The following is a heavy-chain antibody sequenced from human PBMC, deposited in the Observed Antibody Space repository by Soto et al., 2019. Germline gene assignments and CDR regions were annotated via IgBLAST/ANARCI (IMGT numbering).Heavy chain of an antibody. D-gene: IGHD2-15*01. CDR3: AKDSGRGGGSVFTY. Sequence: EVQLLEFGGGLVQPGGSLRLSCAASGFTFSAYAMSWVRQAPGQGLEWVSAISGSGDNTYYAQSVKGWLTFSRDNSKNTLYLQMNRLKAEDTDVSYCAKDSGRGGGSVFTYWRHGNLVTVSS. CDR1: GFTFSAYA. V-gene: IGHV3-23*01. CDR2: ISGSGDNT. J-gene: IGHJ4*01.